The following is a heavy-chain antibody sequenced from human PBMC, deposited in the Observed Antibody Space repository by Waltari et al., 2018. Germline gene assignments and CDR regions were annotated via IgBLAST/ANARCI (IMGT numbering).Heavy chain of an antibody. D-gene: IGHD3-22*01. V-gene: IGHV4-38-2*01. CDR3: ARGGFDSNWYFDV. CDR1: GYPINSGYY. Sequence: QVQLQESGPGLGKPSETLSLICAVSGYPINSGYYWGWIRKPPGKVLEWIGSVHHSGRTYYNPSLTSLLTISMDTSKNQFSLKLNSVTAADTAVYNCARGGFDSNWYFDVWGRGTLVTVSS. J-gene: IGHJ2*01. CDR2: VHHSGRT.